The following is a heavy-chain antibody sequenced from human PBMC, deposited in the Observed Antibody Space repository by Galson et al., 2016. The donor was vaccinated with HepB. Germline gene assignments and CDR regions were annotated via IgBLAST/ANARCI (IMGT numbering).Heavy chain of an antibody. D-gene: IGHD4-11*01. CDR1: GFTFSDYY. CDR3: ARGHYTLVHDGMDV. CDR2: ISSSGSTI. V-gene: IGHV3-11*01. J-gene: IGHJ6*02. Sequence: SLRLSCAASGFTFSDYYMSWIRQAPGRGLEWVSYISSSGSTIYYGDSVKGRFTISRDNAKNSLYLQMNSLRAEDTAVYYCARGHYTLVHDGMDVWGQGTTVTVSS.